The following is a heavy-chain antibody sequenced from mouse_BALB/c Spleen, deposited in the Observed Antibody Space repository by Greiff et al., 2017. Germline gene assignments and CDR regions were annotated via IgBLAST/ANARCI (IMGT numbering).Heavy chain of an antibody. Sequence: EVHLVESGGGLVKPGGSLKLSCAASGFTFSSYAMSWVRQSPEKRLEWVAEISSGGSYTYYPDTVTGRFTISRDNAKNTLYLEMSSLRSEDTAIYYCVSGRGVCFDVWGAGTTATVSS. CDR3: VSGRGVCFDV. CDR2: ISSGGSYT. CDR1: GFTFSSYA. J-gene: IGHJ1*01. V-gene: IGHV5-9-4*01.